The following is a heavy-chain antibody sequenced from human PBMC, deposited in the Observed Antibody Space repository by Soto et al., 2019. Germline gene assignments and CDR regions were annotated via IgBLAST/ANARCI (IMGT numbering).Heavy chain of an antibody. Sequence: QVQLVQSGAEVKKPGASVKVSCKASGYTFATYGSSWVRQAPGQGLECVGWISAHNGDTHYSRKFQGRVTLTTDTSTNTAYMELRSLTSDDTAVYFCATEPIYYNDGSGYYPLGHWGQGTLVTVSS. CDR2: ISAHNGDT. J-gene: IGHJ4*02. CDR1: GYTFATYG. D-gene: IGHD3-22*01. V-gene: IGHV1-18*04. CDR3: ATEPIYYNDGSGYYPLGH.